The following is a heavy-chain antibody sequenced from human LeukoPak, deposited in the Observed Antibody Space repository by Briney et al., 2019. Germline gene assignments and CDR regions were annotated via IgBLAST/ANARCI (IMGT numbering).Heavy chain of an antibody. J-gene: IGHJ6*02. CDR2: ISSSAGTI. Sequence: GGSLRLSCAASGFTFSSYEMNWVRQAPGKGLEWVSHISSSAGTIYYADSVKGRFTISRDNAKNSLYLQMNSLRAEDTAVYYCARNPYGMDVWGQGTTVTVSS. CDR3: ARNPYGMDV. V-gene: IGHV3-48*03. CDR1: GFTFSSYE.